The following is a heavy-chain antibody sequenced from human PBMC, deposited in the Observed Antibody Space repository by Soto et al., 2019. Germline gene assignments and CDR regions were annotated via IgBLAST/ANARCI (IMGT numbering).Heavy chain of an antibody. Sequence: QVQLQESGPGLVKPSETLSLTCTVSGGSVSSGSYYWSCIRQPPGKGLEWIGYIYYSGSTNYNPSLKSRVTISVDTSKNQFSLKLSSVTAADTAVYYCARVVRGSYYYGMDVWGQGTTVTVSS. CDR3: ARVVRGSYYYGMDV. V-gene: IGHV4-61*01. J-gene: IGHJ6*02. D-gene: IGHD2-15*01. CDR2: IYYSGST. CDR1: GGSVSSGSYY.